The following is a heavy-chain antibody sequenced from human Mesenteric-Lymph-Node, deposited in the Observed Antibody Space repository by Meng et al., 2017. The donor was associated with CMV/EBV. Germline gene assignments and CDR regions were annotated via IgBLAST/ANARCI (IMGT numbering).Heavy chain of an antibody. CDR3: AKVGAPYDFWSGHYAFDI. D-gene: IGHD3-3*01. V-gene: IGHV3-23*01. J-gene: IGHJ3*02. Sequence: GGSLRLSCAASGFTFSSYAMSWVRQAPGKGLEWVSAISGSGGSTYYADSVKGRFTISRDNSKNTLYLQMNSLRAEDTAVYYCAKVGAPYDFWSGHYAFDIWGQGTMVTVSS. CDR1: GFTFSSYA. CDR2: ISGSGGST.